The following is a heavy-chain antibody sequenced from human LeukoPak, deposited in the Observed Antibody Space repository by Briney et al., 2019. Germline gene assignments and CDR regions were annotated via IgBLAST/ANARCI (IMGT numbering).Heavy chain of an antibody. J-gene: IGHJ4*02. D-gene: IGHD2-2*02. V-gene: IGHV3-30*04. Sequence: GGSLRLSCAASGFTFSSYAMHWVRQAPGKGLEWVTVISYDGSNKYYADSVKGRITISRDNSKNTLYMQMSSLRAEDTAVYYCARGSLGYCDSTSCYTQFDYWGRGTLVTVSS. CDR2: ISYDGSNK. CDR1: GFTFSSYA. CDR3: ARGSLGYCDSTSCYTQFDY.